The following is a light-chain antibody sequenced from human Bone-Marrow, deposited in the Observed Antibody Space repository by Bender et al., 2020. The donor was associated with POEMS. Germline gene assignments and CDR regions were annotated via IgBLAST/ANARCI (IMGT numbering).Light chain of an antibody. J-gene: IGLJ1*01. CDR2: DVS. CDR3: CSYAGRYTYV. CDR1: SSDVGGYNY. V-gene: IGLV2-11*01. Sequence: QSALTQPRSVSGSPGQSVTISCTGTSSDVGGYNYVSWYQQHPGKAPKLILSDVSKRPSGVPDRFSGSKSGNTASLTISGLQAEDEADYYCCSYAGRYTYVFGTGTKVTVL.